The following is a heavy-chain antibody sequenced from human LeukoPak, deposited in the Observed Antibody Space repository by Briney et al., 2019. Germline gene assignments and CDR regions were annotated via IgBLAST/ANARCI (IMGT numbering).Heavy chain of an antibody. Sequence: ASVTVSCKASGYTFTSYDINWVRQAPGQGLEWMGWMNPNSGNTGHAQKFQGRVTMTRNTSISTAYMELSSLRSEDTAVYYCARPTTMVRGAPLGYWGQGTLVTVSS. V-gene: IGHV1-8*01. J-gene: IGHJ4*02. CDR3: ARPTTMVRGAPLGY. D-gene: IGHD3-10*01. CDR1: GYTFTSYD. CDR2: MNPNSGNT.